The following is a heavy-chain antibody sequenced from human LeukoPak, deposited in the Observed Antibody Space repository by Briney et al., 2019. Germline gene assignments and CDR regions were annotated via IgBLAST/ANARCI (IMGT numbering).Heavy chain of an antibody. J-gene: IGHJ4*02. V-gene: IGHV1-18*01. CDR2: ISAYNGNT. CDR3: ARDRRGRWLQFSPLDY. Sequence: ASVKVSCKASGYTFTSYGISLVRQAPGQGLEWMGWISAYNGNTNYAQKLQGRVTMTTDTSTSTAYMELRSLRSDDTAVYYCARDRRGRWLQFSPLDYWGQGTLVTVSS. D-gene: IGHD5-24*01. CDR1: GYTFTSYG.